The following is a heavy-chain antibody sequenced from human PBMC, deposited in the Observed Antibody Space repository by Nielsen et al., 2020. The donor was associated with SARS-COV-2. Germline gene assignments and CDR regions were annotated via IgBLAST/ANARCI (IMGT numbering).Heavy chain of an antibody. Sequence: GGSLRLSCAASGFTFDDYAMHWVRQAPGKGLEWVSGISWNSGSIGYADSVKGRFTISRDNAKNSLYLQMNSLRAEDTALYYCAKDRDYYGSGSLDVWGQGTTVTVSS. D-gene: IGHD3-10*01. CDR3: AKDRDYYGSGSLDV. J-gene: IGHJ6*02. CDR2: ISWNSGSI. CDR1: GFTFDDYA. V-gene: IGHV3-9*01.